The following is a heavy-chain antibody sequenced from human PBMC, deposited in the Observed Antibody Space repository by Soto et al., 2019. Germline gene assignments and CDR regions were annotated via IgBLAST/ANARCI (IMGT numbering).Heavy chain of an antibody. CDR1: GLTFSNYG. Sequence: GGSLRLSCAASGLTFSNYGTHWVRQAPGKGLEWVAIIWHDGNNKYYADSVRGRFIISRDNSKNRLYLQMNSLRAEDTAVYYCASDLVGASDSYGLDVWGQGTPVTV. D-gene: IGHD1-26*01. V-gene: IGHV3-33*01. CDR2: IWHDGNNK. CDR3: ASDLVGASDSYGLDV. J-gene: IGHJ6*02.